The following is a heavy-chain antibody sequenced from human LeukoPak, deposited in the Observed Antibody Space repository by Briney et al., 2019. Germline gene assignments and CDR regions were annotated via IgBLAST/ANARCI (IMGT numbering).Heavy chain of an antibody. Sequence: PSETLSLTCTVSGGSISSDDHYWSWIRQSPGKGLEWIGYIYYSGSTYYNPSLKSRVTISVDTSKNLFSLKLTSMTAADTAVHFCAREGNYGGHSVVDSWGQGTLVTVSS. CDR2: IYYSGST. V-gene: IGHV4-30-4*01. J-gene: IGHJ4*02. CDR1: GGSISSDDHY. D-gene: IGHD4-23*01. CDR3: AREGNYGGHSVVDS.